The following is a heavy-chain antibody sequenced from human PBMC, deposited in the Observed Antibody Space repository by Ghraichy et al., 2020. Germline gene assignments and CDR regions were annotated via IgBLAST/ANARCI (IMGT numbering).Heavy chain of an antibody. Sequence: GGSLRLSCAASGFTLTSYDMNWVRQAPGKGLEWVSTISGSGGLTYYADSVKGRFTVSRDNSKNTLYLQMNSLRAEDTAVYYCAKSPPLYYCSGGSCFFDYWGRGTLVTVSS. V-gene: IGHV3-23*01. CDR1: GFTLTSYD. D-gene: IGHD2-15*01. J-gene: IGHJ4*02. CDR3: AKSPPLYYCSGGSCFFDY. CDR2: ISGSGGLT.